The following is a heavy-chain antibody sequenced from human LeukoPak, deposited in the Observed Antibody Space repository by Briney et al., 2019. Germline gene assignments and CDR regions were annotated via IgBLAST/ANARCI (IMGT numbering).Heavy chain of an antibody. CDR2: IRSKANSYAT. Sequence: GGTLRLSCAASGFTFSGSAMHWVRQASGKGLEWVGRIRSKANSYATAYAASVKGRFTISRDDSKNTAYLQMNSLKTEDTAVYYCTTYCSGGSCYGAYDAFDIWGQGTMVTVSS. V-gene: IGHV3-73*01. CDR3: TTYCSGGSCYGAYDAFDI. J-gene: IGHJ3*02. CDR1: GFTFSGSA. D-gene: IGHD2-15*01.